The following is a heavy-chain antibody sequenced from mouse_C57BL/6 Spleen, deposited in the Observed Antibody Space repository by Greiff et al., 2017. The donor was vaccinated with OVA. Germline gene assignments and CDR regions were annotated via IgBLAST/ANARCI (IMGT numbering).Heavy chain of an antibody. Sequence: VKLQQPGAELVRPGSSVKLSCKASGYTFTSYWMDWVKQRPGQGLEWIGNIYPSDSETHYNQKFKDKATLTVDKSSSTAYMQLSSLTSEDSAVYYCARLRDYAMDDWGQGTSVTVSS. J-gene: IGHJ4*01. CDR3: ARLRDYAMDD. D-gene: IGHD1-1*01. CDR1: GYTFTSYW. V-gene: IGHV1-61*01. CDR2: IYPSDSET.